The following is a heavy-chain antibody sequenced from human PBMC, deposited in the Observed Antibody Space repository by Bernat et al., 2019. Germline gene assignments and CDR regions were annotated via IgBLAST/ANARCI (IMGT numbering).Heavy chain of an antibody. J-gene: IGHJ4*01. V-gene: IGHV7-4-1*02. D-gene: IGHD5-12*01. CDR2: INTDTGNP. CDR1: TFTSHA. CDR3: ARDLGYSGYENDY. Sequence: TFTSHAMHWVRQAPGQGLECLGWINTDTGNPTYAQGFTGRFVFSLDTSVSTTYLQISSLKAEDTAVYDCARDLGYSGYENDYWG.